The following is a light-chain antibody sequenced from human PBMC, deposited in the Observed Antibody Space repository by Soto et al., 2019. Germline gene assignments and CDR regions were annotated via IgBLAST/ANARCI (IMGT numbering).Light chain of an antibody. CDR1: NSNIGSNT. CDR2: SDN. J-gene: IGLJ3*02. V-gene: IGLV1-44*01. Sequence: QSVLTQPPSASGTPGQRVPISCSGSNSNIGSNTVNWYQQLPGTAPKLLIYSDNQRPSGVPDRFSGSKSGTSASLAISGLQSEDEADYYCAAWDDSLSGWVFGGGTKVTVL. CDR3: AAWDDSLSGWV.